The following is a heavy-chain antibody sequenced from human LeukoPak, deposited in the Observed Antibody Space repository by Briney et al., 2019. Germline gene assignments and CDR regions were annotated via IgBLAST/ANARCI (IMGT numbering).Heavy chain of an antibody. J-gene: IGHJ4*02. CDR2: IRSNGDNT. D-gene: IGHD3-16*01. V-gene: IGHV3-64D*06. CDR1: GFTFSTYV. Sequence: GGSLRLSCSVSGFTFSTYVMQWGRQAPGKGLEYVSAIRSNGDNTYYADYVKGRFTISRDNYKTTLYLQMSSLRADDTAVYYCVRGTGYWGQGTLVTVSS. CDR3: VRGTGY.